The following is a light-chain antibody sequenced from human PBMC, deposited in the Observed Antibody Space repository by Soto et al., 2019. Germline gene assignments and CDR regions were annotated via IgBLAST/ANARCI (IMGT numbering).Light chain of an antibody. Sequence: QSALTKPASVSGSPGQSITISCTGTSNDIGGHNHVSWYQQRPDISSKLIIYEVSERPSGVSNRFSASKSGTTASLTISGLQAEDEADYYCCSYAGIITWVCGGGTQLTVL. V-gene: IGLV2-23*02. CDR1: SNDIGGHNH. J-gene: IGLJ3*02. CDR3: CSYAGIITWV. CDR2: EVS.